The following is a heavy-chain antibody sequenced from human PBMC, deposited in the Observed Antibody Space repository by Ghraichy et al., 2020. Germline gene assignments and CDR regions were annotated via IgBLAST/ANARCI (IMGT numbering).Heavy chain of an antibody. V-gene: IGHV3-23*01. CDR1: GFTFSTYA. CDR2: LSGSGDST. Sequence: GGSLRLSCAASGFTFSTYAMTWVRQAPGKGLEWVSTLSGSGDSTYHADSVKGRFTISRDNSKNTLYLQMNSLRAEDTALYYCAKARGDSFLEWDYWGQGTLVTVSS. CDR3: AKARGDSFLEWDY. D-gene: IGHD3-3*01. J-gene: IGHJ4*02.